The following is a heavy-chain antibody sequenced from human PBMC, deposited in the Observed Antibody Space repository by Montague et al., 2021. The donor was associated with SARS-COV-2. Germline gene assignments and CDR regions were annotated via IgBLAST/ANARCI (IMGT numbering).Heavy chain of an antibody. CDR3: ARSAFAAALDH. CDR2: RT. J-gene: IGHJ5*02. Sequence: RTGYADSVKGRFTISRDNAKKTLYLQMHSLRVDDTAVYYCARSAFAAALDHWGQGTLVNVSS. D-gene: IGHD6-25*01. V-gene: IGHV3-74*01.